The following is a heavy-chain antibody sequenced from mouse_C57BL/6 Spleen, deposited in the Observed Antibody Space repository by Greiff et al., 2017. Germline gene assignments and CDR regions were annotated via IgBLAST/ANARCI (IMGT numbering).Heavy chain of an antibody. CDR1: GYTFTSYW. Sequence: VQLQQSGAELVKPGASVKLSCKASGYTFTSYWMHWVKQRPGQGLEWIGMIHPTSGSTNYNEKFKSKATLTVDKSSSTAYMQLSSLTSEDSAVYYCARGGGPSWFAYWGQGTLVTVSA. V-gene: IGHV1-64*01. J-gene: IGHJ3*01. CDR3: ARGGGPSWFAY. CDR2: IHPTSGST.